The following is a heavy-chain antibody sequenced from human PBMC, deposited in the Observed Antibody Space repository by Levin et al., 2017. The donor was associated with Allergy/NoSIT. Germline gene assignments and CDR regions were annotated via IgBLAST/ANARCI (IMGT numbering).Heavy chain of an antibody. Sequence: GESLKISCTASGFPFSNYGMHWFRQAPGKGLEWVAIISYNSVAKYYRVSVKGRFTVSRDNSKNTVFLQMTSLRAEDTALYYCAKGNCGADCSGWGQGTLVTVSS. J-gene: IGHJ1*01. D-gene: IGHD2-21*02. CDR1: GFPFSNYG. CDR3: AKGNCGADCSG. V-gene: IGHV3-30*18. CDR2: ISYNSVAK.